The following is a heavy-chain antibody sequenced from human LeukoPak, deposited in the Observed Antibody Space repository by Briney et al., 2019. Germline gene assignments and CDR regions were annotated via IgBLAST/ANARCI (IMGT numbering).Heavy chain of an antibody. D-gene: IGHD3-10*01. V-gene: IGHV4-59*08. Sequence: SETLSLTCNVSGGSISSYYWSWIGQPPGKGLEWIGYIYYSGSTNYNPSLKSRVTISVDTSKSQFSLKLTSVTAADTAVYYCARQGGYLSPLGTWGQGTVVTVSS. CDR1: GGSISSYY. CDR2: IYYSGST. CDR3: ARQGGYLSPLGT. J-gene: IGHJ3*01.